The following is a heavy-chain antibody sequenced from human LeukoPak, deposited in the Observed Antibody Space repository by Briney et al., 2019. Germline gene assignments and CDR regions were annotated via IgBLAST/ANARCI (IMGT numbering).Heavy chain of an antibody. V-gene: IGHV3-23*01. Sequence: GGSLRLSCAASGFTFSSYWMHWVRQAPGKGLEWVSAISGSGGSTYYADSVKGRFTISRDNSKNTLYLQMNSLRAEDTAVYYCARDRTVVTPRGPFDYWGQGTLVTVSS. D-gene: IGHD4-23*01. J-gene: IGHJ4*02. CDR1: GFTFSSYW. CDR3: ARDRTVVTPRGPFDY. CDR2: ISGSGGST.